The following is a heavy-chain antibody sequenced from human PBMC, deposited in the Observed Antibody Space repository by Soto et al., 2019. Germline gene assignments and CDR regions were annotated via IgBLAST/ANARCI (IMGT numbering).Heavy chain of an antibody. V-gene: IGHV3-21*01. Sequence: EVLLVESGGGLVKPGGSLRLSCAASGFTFSSYSMMWVRQAPGKGLEWVSLLSSSSSYIYFAVSLKGRFTISRDNAKNSLYLQMNSLRAEDTAVYYCARVGYSSGWLPDYWGQGTLVTVSS. D-gene: IGHD6-19*01. J-gene: IGHJ4*02. CDR3: ARVGYSSGWLPDY. CDR2: LSSSSSYI. CDR1: GFTFSSYS.